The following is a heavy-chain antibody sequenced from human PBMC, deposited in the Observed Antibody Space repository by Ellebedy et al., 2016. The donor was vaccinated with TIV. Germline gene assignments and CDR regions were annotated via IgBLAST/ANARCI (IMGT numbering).Heavy chain of an antibody. CDR2: IYHTGST. Sequence: SETLSLTCAVSGDSISRSNWWSWVRQPPGKGLEWIGEIYHTGSTNYNPPLKSRVTISVDKSKNQFSLKLTSVTAADTAIYYCASLPDYRVGFVDAPMVWGHWGQGTLVTVSS. V-gene: IGHV4-4*02. CDR1: GDSISRSNW. J-gene: IGHJ4*02. CDR3: ASLPDYRVGFVDAPMVWGH. D-gene: IGHD3-10*01.